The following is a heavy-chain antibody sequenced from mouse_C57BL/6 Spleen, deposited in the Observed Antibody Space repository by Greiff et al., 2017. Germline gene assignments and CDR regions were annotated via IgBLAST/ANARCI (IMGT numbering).Heavy chain of an antibody. CDR2: IIHDGSCS. Sequence: EVQRVEFEGGLVQPGSFMKLSCTASGFTFSYYYMAWVRQVPEKGLEWVVNIIHDGSCSYYLYSLKSRFIISRDNAKNILYLQMSSLKSEDTATKYSARESYNDSRGAMDYWGQGTSVTVSS. V-gene: IGHV5-16*01. CDR1: GFTFSYYY. CDR3: ARESYNDSRGAMDY. D-gene: IGHD1-1*01. J-gene: IGHJ4*01.